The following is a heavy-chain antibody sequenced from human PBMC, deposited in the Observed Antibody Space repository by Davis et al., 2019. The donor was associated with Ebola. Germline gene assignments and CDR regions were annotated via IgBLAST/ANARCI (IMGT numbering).Heavy chain of an antibody. CDR2: ITSSSTYM. CDR1: GFTVSSNY. V-gene: IGHV3-21*06. CDR3: AQQLGDYGGNALRY. Sequence: GGSLRLSCAASGFTVSSNYMSWVRQAPGKGLEWVSSITSSSTYMYYTDSVKGRFTISRDNAKSSLFLQMNSLRAEDTAVYYCAQQLGDYGGNALRYWGQGTLVTVSS. D-gene: IGHD4-23*01. J-gene: IGHJ4*02.